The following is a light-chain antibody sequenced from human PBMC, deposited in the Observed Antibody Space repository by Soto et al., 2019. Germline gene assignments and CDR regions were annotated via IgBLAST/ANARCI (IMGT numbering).Light chain of an antibody. CDR1: QSVSSTY. V-gene: IGKV3-20*01. J-gene: IGKJ1*01. CDR2: GAS. Sequence: EIVLTQSPGPLSFSPGERATLSCRASQSVSSTYLAWYQQKPGQAPRLLIYGASRRTTGIPDRFSGSGSGTDFTLTISRLEPEDFALYYCQQYGGSPRTFGQGTKVEIK. CDR3: QQYGGSPRT.